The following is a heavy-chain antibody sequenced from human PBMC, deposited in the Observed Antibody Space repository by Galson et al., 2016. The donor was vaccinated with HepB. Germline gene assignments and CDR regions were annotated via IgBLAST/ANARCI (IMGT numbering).Heavy chain of an antibody. CDR1: GGTFNSYD. Sequence: SVKASCKASGGTFNSYDFSWVRQAPGQGLEWMGGIIPLFGTANYAQKFQGRLTITADESTTTVYMDLSSLRSQDTAVYFCARDYYGSGSGLGYWGQGTLVTVSS. V-gene: IGHV1-69*13. CDR3: ARDYYGSGSGLGY. J-gene: IGHJ4*02. CDR2: IIPLFGTA. D-gene: IGHD3-10*01.